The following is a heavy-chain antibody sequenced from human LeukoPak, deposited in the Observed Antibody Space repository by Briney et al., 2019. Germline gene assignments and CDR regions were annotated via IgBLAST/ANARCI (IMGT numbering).Heavy chain of an antibody. Sequence: SETLSLTCAVYGGSFSGYYWSWIRQPPGKGPEWIGEINHSGSTNYNPSLKSRVTISVDTSKNQFSLKLSSVTAADTAVYYCARGAGDFWSGYAYYYYYGMDVWGQGTTVTVSS. J-gene: IGHJ6*02. CDR2: INHSGST. V-gene: IGHV4-34*01. CDR3: ARGAGDFWSGYAYYYYYGMDV. D-gene: IGHD3-3*01. CDR1: GGSFSGYY.